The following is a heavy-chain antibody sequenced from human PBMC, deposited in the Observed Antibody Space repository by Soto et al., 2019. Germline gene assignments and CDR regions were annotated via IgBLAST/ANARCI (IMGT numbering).Heavy chain of an antibody. D-gene: IGHD1-26*01. CDR2: IYYSGST. CDR3: ARLVGATRHYYYYGMDV. Sequence: QVQLQESGPGLVKPSETLSLTCTVSGGSISSYYWSWIRQPPGKGLEWIGYIYYSGSTNYNPSLKSRVTISVDTSKNQFSLKLSSVTAADTAVYYCARLVGATRHYYYYGMDVWGQGTTVTVSS. J-gene: IGHJ6*02. CDR1: GGSISSYY. V-gene: IGHV4-59*08.